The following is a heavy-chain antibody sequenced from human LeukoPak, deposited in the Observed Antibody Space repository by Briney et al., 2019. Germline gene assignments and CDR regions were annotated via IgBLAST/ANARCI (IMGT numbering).Heavy chain of an antibody. CDR3: ARGPPAKDYSNYEVAHG. CDR2: INHSGST. V-gene: IGHV4-34*01. D-gene: IGHD4-11*01. Sequence: TSETLSLTCAVYGGSFSGYYWSWIRQPPGKGLEWIGEINHSGSTNYNPSLKSRVTISVDTSKNQFSLKLSSVTAADTAVYYCARGPPAKDYSNYEVAHGWGKGNPVAVYS. J-gene: IGHJ6*04. CDR1: GGSFSGYY.